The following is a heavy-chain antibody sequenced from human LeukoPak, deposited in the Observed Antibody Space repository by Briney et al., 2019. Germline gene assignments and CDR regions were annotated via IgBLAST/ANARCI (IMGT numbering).Heavy chain of an antibody. D-gene: IGHD6-13*01. CDR1: GYSFTSYW. CDR3: ARHGDGSSWYNSYFDY. Sequence: GESLKISCKGSGYSFTSYWIGWVRQMPGKGLEGMGIIYPGDSDTRYSPSFQGQVTISADKSISTAYLQWSSLKASDTAMYYCARHGDGSSWYNSYFDYWGQGTLVTVSS. V-gene: IGHV5-51*01. CDR2: IYPGDSDT. J-gene: IGHJ4*02.